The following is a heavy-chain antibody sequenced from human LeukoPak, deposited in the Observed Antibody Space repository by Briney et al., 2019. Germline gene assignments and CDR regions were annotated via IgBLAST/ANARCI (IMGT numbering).Heavy chain of an antibody. Sequence: SETLSLTCTVSGGSFSSSSYYWGWIRQPPGKGLEWIGNIYYSGSTYYNPSLKSRVTISVDTSKNQFSLKLSSVTAADTAVYYCARQYSSSSVLSTDFDYWGQGALVTVSS. CDR2: IYYSGST. V-gene: IGHV4-39*01. D-gene: IGHD6-6*01. CDR1: GGSFSSSSYY. J-gene: IGHJ4*02. CDR3: ARQYSSSSVLSTDFDY.